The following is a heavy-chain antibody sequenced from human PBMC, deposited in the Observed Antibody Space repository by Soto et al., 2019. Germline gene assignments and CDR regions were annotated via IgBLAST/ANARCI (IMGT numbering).Heavy chain of an antibody. V-gene: IGHV1-69*13. CDR1: GGTFSSYA. CDR2: IIPIFGTA. D-gene: IGHD3-16*01. CDR3: ARDGMIWLDL. J-gene: IGHJ5*02. Sequence: ASVKVSCKASGGTFSSYAISWVRQAPGQGLEWMGGIIPIFGTANYAQKFQGRVTITADESTSTAYMELSSLRSEDTAVYYCARDGMIWLDLQGEGTLVTVSS.